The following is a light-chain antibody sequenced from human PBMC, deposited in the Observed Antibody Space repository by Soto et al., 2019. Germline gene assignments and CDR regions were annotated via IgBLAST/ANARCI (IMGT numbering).Light chain of an antibody. CDR1: SSNIGAGYD. J-gene: IGLJ2*01. Sequence: QSVLTQPPSVSGAPGQRVTISCTASSSNIGAGYDVHWYQQFPRTAPKLLIYGNSVRPSGVPDRFSGSKSGTSASLAITGLQAEDEGDYYCQSYDSSLSVVFGGGTKLTVL. CDR2: GNS. V-gene: IGLV1-40*01. CDR3: QSYDSSLSVV.